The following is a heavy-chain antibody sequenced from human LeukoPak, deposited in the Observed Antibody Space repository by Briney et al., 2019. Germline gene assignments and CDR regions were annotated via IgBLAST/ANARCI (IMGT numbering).Heavy chain of an antibody. D-gene: IGHD3-3*01. J-gene: IGHJ4*02. CDR3: ARSHYDFWSGSLDY. V-gene: IGHV4-30-4*02. Sequence: DPSETLSLTCTVSGGSISSGDYYWSWIRQPPGKGLEWIGYIYYSGSTYYNPSLKSRVTMSVDTSENQFSLKLSSVTAADTAVYYCARSHYDFWSGSLDYWGQGTLVTVSS. CDR1: GGSISSGDYY. CDR2: IYYSGST.